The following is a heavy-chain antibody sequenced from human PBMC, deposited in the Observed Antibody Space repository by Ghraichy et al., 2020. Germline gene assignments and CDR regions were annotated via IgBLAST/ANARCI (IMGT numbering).Heavy chain of an antibody. CDR1: GVSISRSGYY. CDR3: ARQRAPVDPFDY. V-gene: IGHV4-39*01. CDR2: IYYSGST. D-gene: IGHD6-19*01. J-gene: IGHJ4*02. Sequence: SQTLSLTCTVSGVSISRSGYYWGWIRQPPGKGLEWIGSIYYSGSTYYNPSLKSRVTISVDTSKNQFSLKLSSVTAADTAAYYCARQRAPVDPFDYWGQGTLVTVPS.